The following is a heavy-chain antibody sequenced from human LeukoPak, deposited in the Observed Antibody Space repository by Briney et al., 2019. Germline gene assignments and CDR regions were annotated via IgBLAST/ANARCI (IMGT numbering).Heavy chain of an antibody. J-gene: IGHJ4*02. CDR1: GLTFSNYD. CDR3: AKITKATTPNY. Sequence: GGSLRLSGAGSGLTFSNYDMNWVRQASGRGLEWVSGITDSGRKTYYADSVKGRFSISRDNSKNTVYLQMSDLRAEDTAVYYCAKITKATTPNYWGQGTLVTVSS. CDR2: ITDSGRKT. D-gene: IGHD4-17*01. V-gene: IGHV3-23*01.